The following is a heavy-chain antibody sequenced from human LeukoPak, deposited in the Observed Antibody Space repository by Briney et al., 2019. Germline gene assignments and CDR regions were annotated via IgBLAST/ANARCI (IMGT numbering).Heavy chain of an antibody. CDR2: IYYSGST. Sequence: PSETLSLTCTVSGGSISSYYWSWIRQPPGKGLEWIGYIYYSGSTNYNPSLKSRVTMSVDTSKNQFSLKLSSVTAADTAVYYCARANYYDSSGRDAFDIWGQGTMVTVSS. J-gene: IGHJ3*02. V-gene: IGHV4-59*01. CDR3: ARANYYDSSGRDAFDI. D-gene: IGHD3-22*01. CDR1: GGSISSYY.